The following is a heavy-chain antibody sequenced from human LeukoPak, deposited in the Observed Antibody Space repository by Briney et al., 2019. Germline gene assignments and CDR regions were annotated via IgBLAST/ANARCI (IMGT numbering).Heavy chain of an antibody. D-gene: IGHD3-10*01. V-gene: IGHV3-7*01. J-gene: IGHJ4*02. CDR3: ARGPSHGSRTDYFDY. CDR2: IKQDGTET. Sequence: GGSLRLSCAAPGFTCSKYWMSWVRQAPGKGLEWVTSIKQDGTETYNVDHVKGRFTISRDNDKNSVYLQMNSLRVEDTAVYYCARGPSHGSRTDYFDYWGQGTLVTVSS. CDR1: GFTCSKYW.